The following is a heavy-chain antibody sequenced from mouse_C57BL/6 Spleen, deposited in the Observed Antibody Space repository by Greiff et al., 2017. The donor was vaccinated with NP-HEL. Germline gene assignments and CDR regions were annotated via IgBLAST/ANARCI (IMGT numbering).Heavy chain of an antibody. J-gene: IGHJ3*01. Sequence: EVKLMESGEGLVKPGGSLKLSCAASVFTFSSYAMSWVRQTPEKRLEWVAYISSGGDYIYYADTVKGRFTISRDNARNTLYLQMSSLKSEDTAMYYCTRDWDGAWFAYWGQGTLVTVSA. V-gene: IGHV5-9-1*02. CDR1: VFTFSSYA. CDR3: TRDWDGAWFAY. CDR2: ISSGGDYI. D-gene: IGHD4-1*01.